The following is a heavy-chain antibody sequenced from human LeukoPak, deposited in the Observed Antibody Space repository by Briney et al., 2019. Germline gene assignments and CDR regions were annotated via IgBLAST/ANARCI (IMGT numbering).Heavy chain of an antibody. CDR3: ASSYYYDSSGYSHYYYYYGMDV. V-gene: IGHV1-18*01. D-gene: IGHD3-22*01. J-gene: IGHJ6*02. CDR1: GYTFTSYG. Sequence: ASVKASCKASGYTFTSYGISWVRQAPGQGLEWMGWISAYNGNTNYAQKLQGRVTMTTDTSTSTAYMELRSLRSDDTAVYYCASSYYYDSSGYSHYYYYYGMDVWGQGTTVTVSS. CDR2: ISAYNGNT.